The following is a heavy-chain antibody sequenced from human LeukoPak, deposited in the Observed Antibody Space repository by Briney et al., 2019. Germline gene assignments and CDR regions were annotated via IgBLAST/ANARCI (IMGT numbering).Heavy chain of an antibody. CDR3: ARDRDIVVVPAAHTAFDI. CDR1: GFTFSSYA. D-gene: IGHD2-2*01. CDR2: ISYDGSNK. Sequence: GRSLRLSCAASGFTFSSYAMHWVRKAPGKGMEWVAVISYDGSNKYYADSVKGRFTISRDNSKNTLYLQMNSLRAEDTAVYYCARDRDIVVVPAAHTAFDIWGQGTMVTVSS. V-gene: IGHV3-30-3*01. J-gene: IGHJ3*02.